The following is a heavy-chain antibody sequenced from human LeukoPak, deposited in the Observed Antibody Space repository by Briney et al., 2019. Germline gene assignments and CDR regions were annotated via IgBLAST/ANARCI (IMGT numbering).Heavy chain of an antibody. CDR2: IDSSGITI. J-gene: IGHJ4*02. Sequence: GGSLRLSCAGSGFPFSSYEMNWLRQAPGEGLEWVSQIDSSGITIYYGDSVKGRFTISRDNAKNSIYLQMDSLRVEDTAIYYCARDSVGDLLDYWGQGTPVTVSS. CDR1: GFPFSSYE. V-gene: IGHV3-48*03. CDR3: ARDSVGDLLDY. D-gene: IGHD4-17*01.